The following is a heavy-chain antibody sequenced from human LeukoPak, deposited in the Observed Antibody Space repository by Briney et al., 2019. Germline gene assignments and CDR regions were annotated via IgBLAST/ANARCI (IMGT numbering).Heavy chain of an antibody. CDR1: GIVFSRTA. Sequence: GGFLRLSCTASGIVFSRTAMNWARQSPGRGLEWLSAISGGGERTFYADSVRGRFTISRDNSKNMVYLQMNSLRVDDTAIYYCGKDGGQYSSGPEFDPRGQGDLVTVPS. V-gene: IGHV3-23*01. CDR2: ISGGGERT. D-gene: IGHD6-19*01. J-gene: IGHJ5*02. CDR3: GKDGGQYSSGPEFDP.